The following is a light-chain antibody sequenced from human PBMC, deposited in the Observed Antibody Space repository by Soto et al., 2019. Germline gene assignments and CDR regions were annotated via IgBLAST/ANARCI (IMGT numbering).Light chain of an antibody. CDR3: QQYGSSPIT. CDR2: RAS. V-gene: IGKV3-15*01. Sequence: IVMTQSPATLSVSPGERATFSCRASQNIYSNIAWYQQRPGQAPRLLIYRASTRATGVPARFSGSGSGTDFTLTISRLEPEDFAVYYCQQYGSSPITFGQGTRLEIK. J-gene: IGKJ5*01. CDR1: QNIYSN.